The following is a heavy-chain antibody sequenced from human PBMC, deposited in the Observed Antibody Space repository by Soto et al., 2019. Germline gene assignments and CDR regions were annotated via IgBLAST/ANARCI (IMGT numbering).Heavy chain of an antibody. V-gene: IGHV3-30*18. CDR1: GVTFSRYG. D-gene: IGHD1-26*01. J-gene: IGHJ4*02. Sequence: QVQLVESGGGVVQPGRSLRLSCAVSGVTFSRYGMHWVRQAPGKGLEWVAVISDDGSTEYYADSVKGRFIISRDNPKNTLYLQMNSLRADDTAVYFCAKEGGRGESTRKYRYDCWGQGTLVTVSS. CDR3: AKEGGRGESTRKYRYDC. CDR2: ISDDGSTE.